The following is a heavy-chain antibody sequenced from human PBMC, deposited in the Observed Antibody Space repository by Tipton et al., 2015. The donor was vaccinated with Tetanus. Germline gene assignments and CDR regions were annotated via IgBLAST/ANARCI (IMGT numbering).Heavy chain of an antibody. CDR1: ELTFSGHG. CDR2: VSFDGSKE. CDR3: AKDGCFSVGCLGSDY. J-gene: IGHJ4*02. V-gene: IGHV3-30*18. Sequence: SLRLSCAGSELTFSGHGMFWVRLPPGKGLEWVAFVSFDGSKEDYSDSVRGRFTVSRDNSKNTLYLQMNSLRADDTAVYYCAKDGCFSVGCLGSDYWGQGNLVTVSS. D-gene: IGHD5/OR15-5a*01.